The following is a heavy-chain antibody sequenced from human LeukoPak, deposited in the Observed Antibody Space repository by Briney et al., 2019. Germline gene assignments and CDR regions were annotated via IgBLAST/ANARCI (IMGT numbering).Heavy chain of an antibody. CDR1: CGSISSYY. V-gene: IGHV4-59*01. CDR2: IYYSGST. CDR3: ARGGGYYGSGTDFDY. D-gene: IGHD3-10*01. Sequence: SETLSLTCTVACGSISSYYWSWIRQPPGKGLEWIGYIYYSGSTNYNPSLKSRVTISVDTSKNQFSLKLSSLTAADTAVYYCARGGGYYGSGTDFDYWGQGTLVTVSS. J-gene: IGHJ4*02.